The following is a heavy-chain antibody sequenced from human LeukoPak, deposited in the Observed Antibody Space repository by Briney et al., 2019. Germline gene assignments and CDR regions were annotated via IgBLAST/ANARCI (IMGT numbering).Heavy chain of an antibody. CDR1: GGSISSGDYY. Sequence: SQTLSLTCTVSGGSISSGDYYWSWIRQPPGKGLEWIGYIYYSGSTYYHLSLKSRVTISVDTSKNQFCLKLSSVTAADTAVYYCARYCSSTSCFFDAFDIWGQGTVVTVSS. J-gene: IGHJ3*02. CDR2: IYYSGST. V-gene: IGHV4-30-4*08. CDR3: ARYCSSTSCFFDAFDI. D-gene: IGHD2-2*01.